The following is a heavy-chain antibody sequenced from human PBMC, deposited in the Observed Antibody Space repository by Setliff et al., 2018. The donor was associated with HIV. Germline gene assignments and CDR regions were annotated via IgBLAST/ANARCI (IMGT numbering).Heavy chain of an antibody. CDR1: GFTFSNAW. V-gene: IGHV3-15*05. Sequence: PGESLKISCAASGFTFSNAWMSWVRQAPGKGLEWVGRIKSKTDGGTTDYAAPVKDRFTISRDDSRNTLYLQMNSMKSDDTATYYCVGHYYDPLTGYYVWFFDVWGRGTLVTVSS. CDR3: VGHYYDPLTGYYVWFFDV. D-gene: IGHD3-9*01. J-gene: IGHJ2*01. CDR2: IKSKTDGGTT.